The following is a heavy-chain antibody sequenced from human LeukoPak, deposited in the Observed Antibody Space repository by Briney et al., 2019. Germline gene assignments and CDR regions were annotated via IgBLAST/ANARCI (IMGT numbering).Heavy chain of an antibody. V-gene: IGHV3-23*01. J-gene: IGHJ4*02. CDR2: ISGNGGSA. CDR1: SFTLSNYA. D-gene: IGHD1/OR15-1a*01. CDR3: ARRTALEQCFDY. Sequence: GVSLRLSCAASSFTLSNYALKWVRQAPGKELEWVSSISGNGGSAYYADSVKGLLPISRDSPKNILYLQMNSMRASDTAVYYCARRTALEQCFDYGSQRTRVTVS.